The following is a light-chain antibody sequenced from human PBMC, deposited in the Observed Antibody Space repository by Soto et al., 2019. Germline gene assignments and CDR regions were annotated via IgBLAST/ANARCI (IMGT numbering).Light chain of an antibody. CDR2: GAS. CDR3: QQYNNWRGT. J-gene: IGKJ1*01. V-gene: IGKV3-15*01. CDR1: QSLSSS. Sequence: DIVLTQSPGIVSLSPGERATLSCRASQSLSSSFLAWYQQKPGQAPRLLIYGASTRATGIPARFSGSGSGTEFTLTISSLQSEDFAVYYCQQYNNWRGTFGQGTKVDIK.